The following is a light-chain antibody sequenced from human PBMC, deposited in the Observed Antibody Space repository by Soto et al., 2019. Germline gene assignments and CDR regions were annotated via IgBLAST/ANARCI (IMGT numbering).Light chain of an antibody. CDR1: QSVSSYF. CDR3: QQYGSSGT. V-gene: IGKV3-20*01. Sequence: EIVLTPSPGTLSLSPVERAPLSCRASQSVSSYFLAWYQQKPGQAPSLLIFDASNRATGIPDRFSGSGSGTDFTLTISRLEPEDFAVYYCQQYGSSGTFGQGTKVDIK. CDR2: DAS. J-gene: IGKJ1*01.